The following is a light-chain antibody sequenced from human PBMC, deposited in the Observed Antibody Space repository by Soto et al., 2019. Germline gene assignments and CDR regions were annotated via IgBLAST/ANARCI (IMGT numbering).Light chain of an antibody. J-gene: IGLJ2*01. V-gene: IGLV1-51*01. CDR1: TSNIGSHY. Sequence: QSVLTQPPSVSAAPGEKVTISCSGSTSNIGSHYVSWYQQFPRTAPKLLIYDDDRRPSGMPDRFSGSKSGTSATLGITGLQTGDEADYYCATWDSSLNVVLFGGGTPLTVL. CDR2: DDD. CDR3: ATWDSSLNVVL.